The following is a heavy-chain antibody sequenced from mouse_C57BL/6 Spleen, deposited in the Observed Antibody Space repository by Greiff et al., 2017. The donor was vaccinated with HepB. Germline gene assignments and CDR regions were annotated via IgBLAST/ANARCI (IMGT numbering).Heavy chain of an antibody. CDR1: GYSITSGYY. D-gene: IGHD2-2*01. V-gene: IGHV3-6*01. CDR2: ISYDGSN. J-gene: IGHJ3*01. Sequence: EVQLVESGPGLVKPSQSLSLTCSVTGYSITSGYYWNWIRQFPGNKLEWMGYISYDGSNNYNPSLKNRISITRDTSKNQFFLKLNSVTTEDTATYYCARAEYGYDAWFAYWGQGTLVTVSA. CDR3: ARAEYGYDAWFAY.